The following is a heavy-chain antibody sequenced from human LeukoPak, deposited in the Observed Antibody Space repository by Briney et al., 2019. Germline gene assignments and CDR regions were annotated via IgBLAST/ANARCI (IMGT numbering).Heavy chain of an antibody. D-gene: IGHD3-10*01. Sequence: ASVKVSCKASGYTFTGYYMHWVRQAPGQGLEWMGWINPNSGGTNYAQKFQGRVTMTRDTSISTAYMELSRLRSDDTAVYYCARAPRDYYGSGIPQSWGQGTLVTVSS. CDR3: ARAPRDYYGSGIPQS. CDR2: INPNSGGT. V-gene: IGHV1-2*02. CDR1: GYTFTGYY. J-gene: IGHJ5*02.